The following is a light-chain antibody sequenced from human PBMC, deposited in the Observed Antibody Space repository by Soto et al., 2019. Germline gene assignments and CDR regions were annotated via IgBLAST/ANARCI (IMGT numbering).Light chain of an antibody. J-gene: IGLJ3*02. CDR2: GNI. CDR3: QCYDTSLSGVV. Sequence: QTVVTQPPSVSGAPGQRVTISCTGSSSNIGAHYDVHWYQQLPGTAPKLLIYGNINRPSGVPDRFSGSKSGTSASLAITGLQAEDEADYYCQCYDTSLSGVVFGGGTKVTVL. CDR1: SSNIGAHYD. V-gene: IGLV1-40*01.